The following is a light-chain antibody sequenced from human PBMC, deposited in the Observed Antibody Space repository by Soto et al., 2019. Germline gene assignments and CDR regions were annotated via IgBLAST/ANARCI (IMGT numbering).Light chain of an antibody. CDR3: QSADSSGTYV. CDR2: KDS. CDR1: ALPKQY. V-gene: IGLV3-25*02. Sequence: SYELTQPPSVSVSPGQTARITCSGDALPKQYAYWYQQKPGQAPVLVIYKDSERPSGIPERFSGSSSGTTVTLTISGVQEEDEADYYCQSADSSGTYVFGNGTKVTV. J-gene: IGLJ1*01.